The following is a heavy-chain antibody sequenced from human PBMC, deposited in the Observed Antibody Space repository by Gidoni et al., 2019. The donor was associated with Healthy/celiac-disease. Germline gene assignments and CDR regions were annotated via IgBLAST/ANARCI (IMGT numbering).Heavy chain of an antibody. V-gene: IGHV4-39*01. J-gene: IGHJ6*02. CDR1: GGSISRSSYY. Sequence: QLQLQESGPGLVKPSETLSLTCTVSGGSISRSSYYWGWIRQPPGKGLEWIGRIYYSGSTYYNPSLKSRVTISVDTSKNQFSLKLSSVTAADTAVYYCARPAYCSSTSCRRAGMDVWGQGTTVTVSS. CDR3: ARPAYCSSTSCRRAGMDV. D-gene: IGHD2-2*01. CDR2: IYYSGST.